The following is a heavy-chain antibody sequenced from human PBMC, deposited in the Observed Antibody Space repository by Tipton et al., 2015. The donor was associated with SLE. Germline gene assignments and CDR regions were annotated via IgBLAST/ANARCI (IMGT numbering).Heavy chain of an antibody. Sequence: SLRLSCAAPGFTFSSYALSWVRQAPGKGLEWVSGISGSGGSTYYADSVTGRFTLSRDNSQNTLYLQMNSLRAEDTAVYYCAKDVYSSSRYGWFDPWGQGTLVTVSS. CDR3: AKDVYSSSRYGWFDP. CDR2: ISGSGGST. CDR1: GFTFSSYA. J-gene: IGHJ5*02. D-gene: IGHD6-13*01. V-gene: IGHV3-23*01.